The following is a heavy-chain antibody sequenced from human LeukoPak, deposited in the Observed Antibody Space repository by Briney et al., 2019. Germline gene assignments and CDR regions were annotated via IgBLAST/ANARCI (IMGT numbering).Heavy chain of an antibody. CDR2: IHGSGNT. V-gene: IGHV4-59*01. CDR1: GASISSWY. D-gene: IGHD6-19*01. CDR3: ARETMLAGFASGLGFNY. Sequence: SETLSLTCTVSGASISSWYWSWIRQPPGKGLEWIGNIHGSGNTNYNPSLKSRLSMSLDTSRNQFSLNLTSVTAADTATYYCARETMLAGFASGLGFNYWGQGILVIVSS. J-gene: IGHJ4*02.